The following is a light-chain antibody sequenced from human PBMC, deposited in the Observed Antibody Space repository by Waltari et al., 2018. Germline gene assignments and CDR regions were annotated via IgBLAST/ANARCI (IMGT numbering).Light chain of an antibody. CDR2: GNT. CDR1: SSNFGAGYD. J-gene: IGLJ3*02. V-gene: IGLV1-40*01. Sequence: SVLTQPPSMSGAPGQKVTIPCTGGSSNFGAGYDFHWYQQFPGTAPKLLIFGNTNRPSGVPGRFSGSRSGTSASLAIAGLQSEDEAVYYCQSFDSSLSASVFGGGTKLTVL. CDR3: QSFDSSLSASV.